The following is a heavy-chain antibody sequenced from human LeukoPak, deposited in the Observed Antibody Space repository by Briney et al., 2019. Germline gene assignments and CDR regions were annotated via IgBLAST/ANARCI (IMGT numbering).Heavy chain of an antibody. V-gene: IGHV3-74*03. J-gene: IGHJ5*02. D-gene: IGHD5-12*01. CDR2: IHPDGRIT. CDR1: GFDFSNYW. Sequence: GGSLRLSCAASGFDFSNYWMHWVRQAPGTGLMWVSRIHPDGRITTYADSVKGRFTISRDNAKNTLYLQMNSLRAEDTAVYYCAPQQAYSPYNWFDPWGQGTLVTVSS. CDR3: APQQAYSPYNWFDP.